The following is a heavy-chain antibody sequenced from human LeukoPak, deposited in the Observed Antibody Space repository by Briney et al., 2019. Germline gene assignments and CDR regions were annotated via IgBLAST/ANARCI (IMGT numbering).Heavy chain of an antibody. CDR1: GDSIRNFY. CDR2: IHQSGNT. J-gene: IGHJ4*02. Sequence: SETLSLTCTVSGDSIRNFYWNWIRQSPGKGLEWIGYIHQSGNTNYNPSLKSRLTMSIDTSKNQFSLNLNSVTAADTAVYYCARGNYGSGSYYVVDFDYWGQGTLVTVSS. D-gene: IGHD3-10*01. CDR3: ARGNYGSGSYYVVDFDY. V-gene: IGHV4-59*01.